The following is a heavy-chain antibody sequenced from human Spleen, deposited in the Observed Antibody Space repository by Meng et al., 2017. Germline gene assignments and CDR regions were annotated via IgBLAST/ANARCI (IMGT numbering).Heavy chain of an antibody. Sequence: SETLSLTCTVSGGSISSGGYYWSWIRQHPGKGLEWIGYIYYSGSTYYNPSLKSRVTISVDTSKNQFSLKLSSVTAADTAVYYCARLFIRGIDYWGQGTLVTVSS. CDR3: ARLFIRGIDY. CDR1: GGSISSGGYY. CDR2: IYYSGST. J-gene: IGHJ4*02. D-gene: IGHD3-10*01. V-gene: IGHV4-31*03.